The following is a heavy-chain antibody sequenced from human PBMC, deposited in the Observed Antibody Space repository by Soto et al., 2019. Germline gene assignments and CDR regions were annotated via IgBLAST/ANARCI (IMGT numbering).Heavy chain of an antibody. V-gene: IGHV4-38-2*01. CDR2: IYHSGKT. D-gene: IGHD6-13*01. J-gene: IGHJ1*01. CDR3: ARVNIAGRGSFHE. CDR1: GYSITNGYY. Sequence: PSETLSLTCAVSGYSITNGYYWGWIRQPPGKGLEWIGSIYHSGKTYYNPSLKSRVTLSIDTSKNQFSLKIRSVTAADTAMYYCARVNIAGRGSFHEWGQGTLVTVSS.